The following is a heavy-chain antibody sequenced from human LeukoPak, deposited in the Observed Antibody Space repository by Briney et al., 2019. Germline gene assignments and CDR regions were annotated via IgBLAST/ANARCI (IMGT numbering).Heavy chain of an antibody. V-gene: IGHV4-4*07. Sequence: PSETLSLTCAVYGGSFSSYYWSWIRQPAGKGLEWIGRIYTSGSTNYNPSLKSRVTMSVDTSKNQFSLKLSSVTAADTAVYYCAREAGAGIAAAGTVDYWGQGTLVTVSS. CDR3: AREAGAGIAAAGTVDY. J-gene: IGHJ4*02. CDR2: IYTSGST. D-gene: IGHD6-13*01. CDR1: GGSFSSYY.